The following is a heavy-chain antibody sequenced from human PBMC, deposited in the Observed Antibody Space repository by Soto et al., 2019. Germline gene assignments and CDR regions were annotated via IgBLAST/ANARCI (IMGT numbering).Heavy chain of an antibody. CDR3: AKDLGYDSSGYPLDY. D-gene: IGHD3-22*01. V-gene: IGHV3-9*01. Sequence: GGSLRLSCAASGFTFDDYAMHWVRQAPGKGLEWVSGISWNSGSIGYADSVKGRFTISRDNAKNSLYLQMNSLRAEDTALYYCAKDLGYDSSGYPLDYWGEGTLVTVSS. CDR1: GFTFDDYA. J-gene: IGHJ4*02. CDR2: ISWNSGSI.